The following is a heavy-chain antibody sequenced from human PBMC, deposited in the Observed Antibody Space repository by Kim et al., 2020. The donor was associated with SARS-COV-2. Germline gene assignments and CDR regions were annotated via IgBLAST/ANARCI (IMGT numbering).Heavy chain of an antibody. CDR1: GFTFSNAW. CDR2: IKSKTDGDTT. D-gene: IGHD3-16*01. V-gene: IGHV3-15*01. J-gene: IGHJ6*02. CDR3: TTDIMPYYGMDV. Sequence: GGSLRLSCAGSGFTFSNAWMNWVRQAPGKGLGWVGRIKSKTDGDTTDYAAPVKGRFTISRDDSKNTLYLQMNSLKTEDTAVYYCTTDIMPYYGMDVWGQGTTVTVSS.